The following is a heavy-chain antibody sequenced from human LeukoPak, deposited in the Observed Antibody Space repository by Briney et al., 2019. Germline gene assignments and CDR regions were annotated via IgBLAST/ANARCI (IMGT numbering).Heavy chain of an antibody. D-gene: IGHD6-19*01. J-gene: IGHJ4*02. V-gene: IGHV4-39*01. Sequence: SETLSLTYAVSGVSISGSGYYLGWIRQPPGTGLEWVGNIYYTEITYHNASLQSRVTISIDMSKNQFCLRLSAVTAAYSAMCYCVKSGGYGLIGYWGQGTLVTVS. CDR1: GVSISGSGYY. CDR3: VKSGGYGLIGY. CDR2: IYYTEIT.